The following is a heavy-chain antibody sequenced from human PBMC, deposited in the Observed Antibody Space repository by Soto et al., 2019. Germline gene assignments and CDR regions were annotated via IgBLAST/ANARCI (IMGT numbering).Heavy chain of an antibody. CDR3: ARSITIFGVDKGAFDI. Sequence: QVQLQESGPGLVKPSDTLSLTCAVSGYSISSSNWWGWIRQPPGKGLEWIGYIYYSGSTYYNPSLKSRVTMSVDTSKNQFSLKLSSVTAVDTAVYYCARSITIFGVDKGAFDIWGQGTMVTVSS. V-gene: IGHV4-28*01. CDR1: GYSISSSNW. CDR2: IYYSGST. D-gene: IGHD3-3*01. J-gene: IGHJ3*02.